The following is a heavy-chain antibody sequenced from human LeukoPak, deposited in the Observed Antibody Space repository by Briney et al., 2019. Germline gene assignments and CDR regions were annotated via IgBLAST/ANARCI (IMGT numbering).Heavy chain of an antibody. Sequence: GGSLRLSCAASGFTFSSYWMTWVRQAPGKGLEWVANIEQDGSEKYYVDSVKGRFTISRDNAKNSLYLQMNSLRAEDTAVYFCARERYSSGWLPYYYYYMDVWGKGTTVTVSS. J-gene: IGHJ6*03. CDR2: IEQDGSEK. CDR3: ARERYSSGWLPYYYYYMDV. D-gene: IGHD6-19*01. V-gene: IGHV3-7*01. CDR1: GFTFSSYW.